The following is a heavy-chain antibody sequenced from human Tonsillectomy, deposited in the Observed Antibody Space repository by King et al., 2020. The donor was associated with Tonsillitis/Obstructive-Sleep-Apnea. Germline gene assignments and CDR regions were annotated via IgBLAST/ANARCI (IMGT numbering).Heavy chain of an antibody. CDR3: TALTSGY. V-gene: IGHV3-15*01. J-gene: IGHJ4*02. Sequence: EVQLVQSGGGLVKPGGSLRLSCAASGFTFSNAWMSWVRQAPGKGLEWVGRIKSKTDVGTADHAAPVKGRFTISRDDSKNTLYLQMNSLKTEDTAVYYCTALTSGYWGQGTLVTVSS. D-gene: IGHD3-10*01. CDR1: GFTFSNAW. CDR2: IKSKTDVGTA.